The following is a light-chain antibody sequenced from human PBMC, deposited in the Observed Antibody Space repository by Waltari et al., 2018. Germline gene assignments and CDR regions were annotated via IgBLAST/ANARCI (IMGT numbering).Light chain of an antibody. J-gene: IGKJ4*01. CDR1: QNIKTN. Sequence: EVVMTQSPATLYMSPGERVTLSCRASQNIKTNLAWYQQKPGQGPKLLIYGASTRAPGVPARFSGSGSGTDFTLTISSLQSEDFAVYYCQQYDAWPLTFGGGTKVE. CDR3: QQYDAWPLT. V-gene: IGKV3-15*01. CDR2: GAS.